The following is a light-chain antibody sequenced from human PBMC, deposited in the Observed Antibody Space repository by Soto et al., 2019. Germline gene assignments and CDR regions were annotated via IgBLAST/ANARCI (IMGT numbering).Light chain of an antibody. Sequence: QSVLTKPASVSGSPGQSITIPCTGTSSDIGAYYYISWYQQHPGKAPKVMIYDVSSRPSGVSNRFSGSKSGNTASLTISGLQAEDEADYYCCSYTTSSTYVFGTGTKVTVL. CDR1: SSDIGAYYY. J-gene: IGLJ1*01. V-gene: IGLV2-14*01. CDR2: DVS. CDR3: CSYTTSSTYV.